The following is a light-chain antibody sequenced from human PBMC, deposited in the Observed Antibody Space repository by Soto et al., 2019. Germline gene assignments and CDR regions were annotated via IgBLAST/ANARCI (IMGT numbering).Light chain of an antibody. J-gene: IGKJ1*01. CDR1: QSVGTY. CDR3: QQYVSDPPT. V-gene: IGKV1-8*01. Sequence: AILMTQSPSSYSASTGDRVTITCRASQSVGTYLAWYQQKLGKAPKLLMYAASILQGGVPSRFSGRGSGTDFTLTIDSLQPEDFATYYCQQYVSDPPTVGQGTRVEVK. CDR2: AAS.